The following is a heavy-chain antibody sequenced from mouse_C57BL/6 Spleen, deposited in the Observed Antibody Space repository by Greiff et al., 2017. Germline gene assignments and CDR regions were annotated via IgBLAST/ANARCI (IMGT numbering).Heavy chain of an antibody. Sequence: QVQLQQSGAELVKPGASVQLSCKASGYTFTSYWMHWVKQRPGQGLEWIGMIHPNSGSTNYNEKFKSKATLTVDKSSSTAYMQLSGLTSEDSAVYYCARGLRQDYYAMDYWGQGTSVTVSS. D-gene: IGHD2-4*01. CDR3: ARGLRQDYYAMDY. CDR1: GYTFTSYW. CDR2: IHPNSGST. J-gene: IGHJ4*01. V-gene: IGHV1-64*01.